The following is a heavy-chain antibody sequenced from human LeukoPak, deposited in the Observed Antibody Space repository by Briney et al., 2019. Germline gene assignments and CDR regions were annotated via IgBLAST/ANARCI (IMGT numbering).Heavy chain of an antibody. V-gene: IGHV3-11*01. J-gene: IGHJ3*02. D-gene: IGHD1-26*01. CDR3: ARDYSGSYFLPVGAFDI. CDR2: ISSSGSTI. CDR1: GFTFSDYY. Sequence: GGSLRLSCAASGFTFSDYYMSWIRQAPGEGLEWVSYISSSGSTIYYADSVKGRFTISRDNAKNSLYLQMNSLRAEDTAVYYCARDYSGSYFLPVGAFDIWGQGTMVTVSS.